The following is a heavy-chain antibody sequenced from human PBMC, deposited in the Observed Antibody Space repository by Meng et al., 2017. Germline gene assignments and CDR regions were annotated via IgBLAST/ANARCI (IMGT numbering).Heavy chain of an antibody. D-gene: IGHD6-19*01. CDR3: ARDRGAVAGTNFDY. CDR2: IYHSGST. J-gene: IGHJ4*02. Sequence: GQQTAARPGLVKPSGTLAPPFAVSGGSISSSNWGSWVRQPPGKGLEWIGEIYHSGSTNYNPSLKSRVTISVDKSKNQFSLKLSSVTAADTAVYYCARDRGAVAGTNFDYWGQGTLVTVSS. CDR1: GGSISSSNW. V-gene: IGHV4-4*02.